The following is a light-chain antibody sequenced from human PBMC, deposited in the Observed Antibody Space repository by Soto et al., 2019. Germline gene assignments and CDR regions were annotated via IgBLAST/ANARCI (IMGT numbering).Light chain of an antibody. CDR3: QQYGSSGT. V-gene: IGKV3-20*01. CDR2: GAS. CDR1: QSVINNY. Sequence: IVLTQSPGTLSLSPGERATLSCRASQSVINNYLAWYQQKPGQAHRLLIYGASIRGTGIPDRFSGSGSGTDFTLTISRLEPEDFAVYYCQQYGSSGTFGEGTKVDIK. J-gene: IGKJ4*02.